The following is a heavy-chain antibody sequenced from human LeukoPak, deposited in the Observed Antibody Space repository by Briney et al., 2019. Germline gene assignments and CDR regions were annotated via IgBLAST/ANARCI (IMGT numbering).Heavy chain of an antibody. Sequence: GGSLRLPCAASGFTFSSYSINWVRQAPGKGLEWVSYISSSSSSIYHADSVKGRFTISRDNAKNSLYLQMNSLRAEDTAVYHCAREGHLYYYYYMDVWGKGTTVTVSS. J-gene: IGHJ6*03. CDR1: GFTFSSYS. CDR2: ISSSSSSI. CDR3: AREGHLYYYYYMDV. V-gene: IGHV3-48*01.